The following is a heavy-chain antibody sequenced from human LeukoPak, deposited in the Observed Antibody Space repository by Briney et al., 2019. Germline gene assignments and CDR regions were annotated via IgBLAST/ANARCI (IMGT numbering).Heavy chain of an antibody. CDR3: ARGTYYYDSSGYASFDY. CDR2: IIPILGIA. Sequence: SVKLSCKASGYTFTSYDINWVRQATGQGLEWMGRIIPILGIANYAQKFQGRVTITADKSTSTAYMELSSLRSEDTAVYYCARGTYYYDSSGYASFDYWGQGTLVTVSS. V-gene: IGHV1-69*04. CDR1: GYTFTSYD. D-gene: IGHD3-22*01. J-gene: IGHJ4*02.